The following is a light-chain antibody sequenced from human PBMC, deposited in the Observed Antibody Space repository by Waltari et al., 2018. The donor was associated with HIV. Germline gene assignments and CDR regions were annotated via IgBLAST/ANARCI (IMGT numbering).Light chain of an antibody. V-gene: IGKV3-15*01. J-gene: IGKJ5*01. Sequence: EIVMTQSPATLSVSPGERATLSCRASQSVSTNLAWYQQKPGQAPRLLIFSASASAAGIPARFSGSGSGTDFTLTITSPQSEDCAVYYCQHYNNRPPLTFGQGTRLEI. CDR3: QHYNNRPPLT. CDR1: QSVSTN. CDR2: SAS.